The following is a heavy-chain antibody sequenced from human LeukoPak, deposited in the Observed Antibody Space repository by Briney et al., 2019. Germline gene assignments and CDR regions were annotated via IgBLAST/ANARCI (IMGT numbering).Heavy chain of an antibody. V-gene: IGHV3-7*01. CDR1: GFSFSTW. D-gene: IGHD1-7*01. Sequence: GGSLRLSCVASGFSFSTWISWVRQAPGKGLEWVANIKEDGSEKYYVDSVKGRFTISRDNAKNTLYLQMNSLRAEDTAVYYCARDLGQLRSGGGVDYWGQGTLVTVSS. CDR2: IKEDGSEK. J-gene: IGHJ4*02. CDR3: ARDLGQLRSGGGVDY.